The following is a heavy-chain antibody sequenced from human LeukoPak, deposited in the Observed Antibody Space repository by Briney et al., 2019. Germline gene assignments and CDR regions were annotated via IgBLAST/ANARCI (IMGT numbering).Heavy chain of an antibody. Sequence: SETLSLTCTVSGGSLNGGCSTFYWSWIRQPPGKGLEWNGYSFHSGSTNYNPSLFSRVTMSVDTSKNQFSLKLRSVTASDAALYYCAIMIVPPWYYYYHMEASGERTTVTVS. CDR2: SFHSGST. CDR1: GGSLNGGCSTFY. V-gene: IGHV4-61*01. D-gene: IGHD2-8*01. J-gene: IGHJ6*03. CDR3: AIMIVPPWYYYYHMEA.